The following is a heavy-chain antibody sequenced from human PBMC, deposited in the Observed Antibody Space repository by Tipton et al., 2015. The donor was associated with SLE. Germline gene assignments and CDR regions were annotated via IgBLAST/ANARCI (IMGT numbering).Heavy chain of an antibody. Sequence: TLSLTCTVSGGSISSGSYYWSWIRQPAGKGLEWIGHIYTSGSTNYNPSLKSRVTISVDTSKNQFSLKLSSVTAADTAVYYCARDLGRLYFDYWGQGTLVTVSS. J-gene: IGHJ4*02. V-gene: IGHV4-61*09. CDR2: IYTSGST. CDR1: GGSISSGSYY. D-gene: IGHD3-16*01. CDR3: ARDLGRLYFDY.